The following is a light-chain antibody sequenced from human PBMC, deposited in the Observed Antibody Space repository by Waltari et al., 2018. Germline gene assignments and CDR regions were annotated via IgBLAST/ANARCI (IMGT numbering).Light chain of an antibody. CDR1: QSIPSN. Sequence: EIVMTQSPATLSVSPGERDTLSCRASQSIPSNLAWYRQKPGQAPRLLIYGASFRATGIPARFSGSGSGTEFTLTISSLQSEDFAIYYCQQYDNWPPITFGQGTKLEMK. CDR3: QQYDNWPPIT. V-gene: IGKV3-15*01. CDR2: GAS. J-gene: IGKJ2*01.